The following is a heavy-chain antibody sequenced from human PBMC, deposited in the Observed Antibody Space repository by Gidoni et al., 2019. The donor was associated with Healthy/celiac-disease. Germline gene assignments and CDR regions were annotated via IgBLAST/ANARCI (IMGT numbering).Heavy chain of an antibody. CDR2: ISGSGGSS. Sequence: EVQLLESGGGLVQPGGSLRLSCAASGFTFSSCAMSWVRQAPGKGLEWVSAISGSGGSSYYADSLKGRFTISRDNTKNTLYLQMNSLRAEDTAVYYCAKDLEDAIVVVVAATLVFDYWGQGTLVTVSS. V-gene: IGHV3-23*01. D-gene: IGHD2-15*01. J-gene: IGHJ4*02. CDR1: GFTFSSCA. CDR3: AKDLEDAIVVVVAATLVFDY.